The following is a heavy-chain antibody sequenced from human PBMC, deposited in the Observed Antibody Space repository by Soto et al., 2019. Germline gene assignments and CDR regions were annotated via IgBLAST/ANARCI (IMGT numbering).Heavy chain of an antibody. V-gene: IGHV3-23*01. J-gene: IGHJ4*02. CDR3: ARDLGIAARYFDY. CDR2: ISGSGGST. Sequence: PGGSQRLSYAASGLTFSGFAMRWVRQAPGKGLEWVSAISGSGGSTYYADSVKGRFTISRDNAKNSLYLQMNSLRAEDTAVYYCARDLGIAARYFDYWGQGTLVTVSS. CDR1: GLTFSGFA. D-gene: IGHD6-6*01.